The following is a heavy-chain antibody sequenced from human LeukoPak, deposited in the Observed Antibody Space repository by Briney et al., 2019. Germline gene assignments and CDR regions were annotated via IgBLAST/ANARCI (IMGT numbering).Heavy chain of an antibody. J-gene: IGHJ4*02. CDR3: ARGMSMITFGGVIAPDFDL. V-gene: IGHV1-46*01. CDR1: GYTFTSYY. Sequence: GASVKVSCKASGYTFTSYYMHWVRQAPGQGLEWMGIINPSGGSTSYAQKFQGRVTMTRDTSTSTVYMELSSLRSEDTAVYYCARGMSMITFGGVIAPDFDLWGQGTLVTVSS. D-gene: IGHD3-16*02. CDR2: INPSGGST.